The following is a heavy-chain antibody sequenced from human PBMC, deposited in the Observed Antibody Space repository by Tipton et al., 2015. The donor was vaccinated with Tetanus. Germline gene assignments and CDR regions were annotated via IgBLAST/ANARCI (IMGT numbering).Heavy chain of an antibody. V-gene: IGHV3-53*01. D-gene: IGHD2-21*02. CDR2: TYGDGST. CDR3: ARVHTPGLLGRYPLDY. CDR1: GFSVSRKY. Sequence: QLVQSGGGLIQPGGSLRLSCAASGFSVSRKYMTWVRQAPGKGLEWVSLTYGDGSTYYADSVKGRFTISRANAKNSLYLQMNSLRADDTGVYFCARVHTPGLLGRYPLDYWGQGTLVAVSS. J-gene: IGHJ4*02.